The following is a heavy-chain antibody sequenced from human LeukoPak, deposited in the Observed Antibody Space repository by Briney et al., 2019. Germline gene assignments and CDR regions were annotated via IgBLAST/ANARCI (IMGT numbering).Heavy chain of an antibody. J-gene: IGHJ4*02. Sequence: PGGSLRLSCAASGFTFSSYGMHWVRQAPGKGLEWVGRMKSKPDGGTTDYAAPVKGRFTLSRDDSKNTVYLQMNSLKTEDAAVYYCTTDGYSVAATLDYWGQGTLVTVSS. CDR2: MKSKPDGGTT. V-gene: IGHV3-15*01. CDR1: GFTFSSYG. D-gene: IGHD6-19*01. CDR3: TTDGYSVAATLDY.